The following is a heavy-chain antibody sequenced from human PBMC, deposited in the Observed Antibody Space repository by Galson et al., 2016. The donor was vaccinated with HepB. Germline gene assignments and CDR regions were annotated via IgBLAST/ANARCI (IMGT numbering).Heavy chain of an antibody. CDR2: IHYSGST. J-gene: IGHJ4*02. CDR3: ARYYCETNACRYFDF. Sequence: ETLSLTCSVSGGSISGFFWSWIRQPPGKGLEWIGYIHYSGSTNYNPSLKSRVTMSVDTSKNQLSMKMSSVTSEDTALYYCARYYCETNACRYFDFWGQGTLVTVSS. V-gene: IGHV4-59*01. CDR1: GGSISGFF. D-gene: IGHD2-21*01.